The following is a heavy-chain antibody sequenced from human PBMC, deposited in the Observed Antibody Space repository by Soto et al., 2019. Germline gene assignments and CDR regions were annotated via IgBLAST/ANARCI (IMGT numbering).Heavy chain of an antibody. D-gene: IGHD2-8*01. CDR1: GLIFSNYN. Sequence: EVQLVESGGGLVQPGGSLRLSCAASGLIFSNYNMHWVRQAPGKGLVWVSRISTDGSITDYADSVKGRFTVSRDNAKNTLYRQMNSLRVDDTAVYYCARDTNGLHYWGQGTLVNVSS. J-gene: IGHJ4*02. CDR2: ISTDGSIT. V-gene: IGHV3-74*01. CDR3: ARDTNGLHY.